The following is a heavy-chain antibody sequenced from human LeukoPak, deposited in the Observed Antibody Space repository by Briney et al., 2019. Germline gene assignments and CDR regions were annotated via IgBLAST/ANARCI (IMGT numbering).Heavy chain of an antibody. V-gene: IGHV4-39*01. CDR3: ARHALTKVGTTPYYFDY. D-gene: IGHD1-26*01. Sequence: SETLSLTCTVSGGSISSSGYYWGWIRQPPGKGLEWIGSIYHSGSTYCTPSLKSRVTISVDTSKNQFSLKLGSVTAAVTAVYYCARHALTKVGTTPYYFDYWGQGTLVTVSS. J-gene: IGHJ4*02. CDR1: GGSISSSGYY. CDR2: IYHSGST.